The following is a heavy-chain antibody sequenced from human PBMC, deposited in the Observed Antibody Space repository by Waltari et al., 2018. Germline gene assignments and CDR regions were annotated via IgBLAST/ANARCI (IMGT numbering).Heavy chain of an antibody. Sequence: QVQLVQSGAEVKKPGSSVKVSCKASGGTFGRLAISWVRQAAGEGIEGMGGIIPKIGASNYAQKVQGRVTITADDSTSIAYMEMSSLSFEDTAMYFCATDTSPPYWGQGTLVIVSS. CDR1: GGTFGRLA. V-gene: IGHV1-69*01. D-gene: IGHD2-2*01. CDR2: IIPKIGAS. CDR3: ATDTSPPY. J-gene: IGHJ4*02.